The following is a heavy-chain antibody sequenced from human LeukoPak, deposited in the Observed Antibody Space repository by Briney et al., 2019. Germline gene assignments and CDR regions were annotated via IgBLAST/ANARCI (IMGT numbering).Heavy chain of an antibody. CDR3: ARGSAYYYYMDV. CDR1: GGSISGYY. Sequence: SETLSLTCTVSGGSISGYYWSWIRQPAGKGLEWIGRIFTSGSTNYNPSLKSRVTMSVDTSKNQFSLKLSSVTAADTAVYYCARGSAYYYYMDVWGKGTTVTISS. V-gene: IGHV4-4*07. CDR2: IFTSGST. J-gene: IGHJ6*03.